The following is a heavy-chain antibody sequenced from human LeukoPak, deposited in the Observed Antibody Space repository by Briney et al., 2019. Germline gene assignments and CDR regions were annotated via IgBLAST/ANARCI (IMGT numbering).Heavy chain of an antibody. Sequence: PGGSLRLSCAAPGFTFSSYGMNWVRQAPGTGLEWVSYVSPSSSSIYYADSVKGRFTISRDNAKNSLYLQMNSLRAEDTAVYYCAREHTPYGSGCTAAYWGQGTLVTVSS. CDR2: VSPSSSSI. CDR1: GFTFSSYG. CDR3: AREHTPYGSGCTAAY. D-gene: IGHD6-19*01. V-gene: IGHV3-48*01. J-gene: IGHJ4*02.